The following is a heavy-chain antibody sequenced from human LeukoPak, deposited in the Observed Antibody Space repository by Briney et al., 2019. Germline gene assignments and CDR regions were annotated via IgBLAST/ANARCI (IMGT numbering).Heavy chain of an antibody. J-gene: IGHJ4*02. V-gene: IGHV1-69*01. CDR1: GGTFSSYA. CDR2: IIPIFGTA. Sequence: SVKVSCKASGGTFSSYAISWVRQAPGQGLEWMGGIIPIFGTANYAQKFQGRVTITADESTSTAYMELSSLRSEDTAVYCCATLQGDSPFFDYWGQGTLVTVSS. CDR3: ATLQGDSPFFDY. D-gene: IGHD4-11*01.